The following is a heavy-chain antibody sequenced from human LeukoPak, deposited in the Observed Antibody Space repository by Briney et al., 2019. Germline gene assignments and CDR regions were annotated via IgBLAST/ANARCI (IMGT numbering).Heavy chain of an antibody. CDR3: ARLWQNWFDP. CDR1: GGSISSSSYY. J-gene: IGHJ5*02. V-gene: IGHV4-39*01. CDR2: IYYSGST. Sequence: PSETLSLTCTVSGGSISSSSYYWGWIRQPPGKGLEWIGSIYYSGSTYYNPSLKSRVTISVDTSKNQFSLKLSSVTVADTAVYYCARLWQNWFDPWGQGTLVTVSS.